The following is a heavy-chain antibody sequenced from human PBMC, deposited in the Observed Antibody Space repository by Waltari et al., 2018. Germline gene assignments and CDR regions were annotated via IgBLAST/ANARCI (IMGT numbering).Heavy chain of an antibody. CDR2: ISGSGGST. V-gene: IGHV3-23*01. J-gene: IGHJ3*02. CDR3: AKEGDYDSGGDAFDI. D-gene: IGHD3-22*01. Sequence: EVQLLESGGGLVQPGGSLRLSCAASGFTFRSYAMSWVRQDTGKGLEWVSAISGSGGSTYYADSVKGRFTISRDNSKNTLYLQMNSLRAEDTAVYYCAKEGDYDSGGDAFDIWGQGTMVTVSS. CDR1: GFTFRSYA.